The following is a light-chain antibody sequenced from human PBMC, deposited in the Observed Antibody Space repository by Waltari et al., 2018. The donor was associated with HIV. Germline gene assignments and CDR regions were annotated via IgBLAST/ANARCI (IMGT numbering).Light chain of an antibody. V-gene: IGLV2-8*01. CDR3: ASHAGSKDV. Sequence: QSALTQPPSASGSPGQSVTISCTGTSSDVGAYNYVSWFQQHPGKAPELMIYEVTKRPPGVPVRFSDSKAGNAASRTGAGRQAEDEADYYCASHAGSKDVFGGGTRLTVL. CDR2: EVT. J-gene: IGLJ2*01. CDR1: SSDVGAYNY.